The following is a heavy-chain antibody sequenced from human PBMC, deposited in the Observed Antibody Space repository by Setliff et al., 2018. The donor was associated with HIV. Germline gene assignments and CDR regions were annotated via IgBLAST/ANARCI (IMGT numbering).Heavy chain of an antibody. CDR2: IYTSGST. V-gene: IGHV4-4*07. Sequence: PSETLSLTCTVSGGSISSYYWSWIRQPAGKGLEWIGHIYTSGSTNYNPSLKSRVTISVDTSKNQFSLKLSSVTAADTAVYYCARGYSSSWYDSWGQGTLVTVSS. CDR3: ARGYSSSWYDS. D-gene: IGHD6-13*01. J-gene: IGHJ5*01. CDR1: GGSISSYY.